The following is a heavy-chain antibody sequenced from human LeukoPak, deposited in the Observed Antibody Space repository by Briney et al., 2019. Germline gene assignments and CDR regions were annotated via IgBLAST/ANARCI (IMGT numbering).Heavy chain of an antibody. CDR2: IYHSGST. CDR3: ATTTVTTGFDY. D-gene: IGHD4-17*01. Sequence: SETLSLTCTVSGGSISSGGYSWSWIRQPPGKGLEWIGYIYHSGSTYYNPSLKSRVTISVDRSKNQFSLKLSSVTAADTAVYYCATTTVTTGFDYWGQGTLVTVSS. CDR1: GGSISSGGYS. J-gene: IGHJ4*02. V-gene: IGHV4-30-2*01.